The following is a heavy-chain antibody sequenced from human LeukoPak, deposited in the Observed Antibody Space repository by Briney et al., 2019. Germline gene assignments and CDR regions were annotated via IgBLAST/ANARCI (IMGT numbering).Heavy chain of an antibody. CDR1: GGSISSYY. J-gene: IGHJ6*02. CDR3: ARVGGSNRYYYGMDV. D-gene: IGHD1-26*01. CDR2: IYYSGST. Sequence: PSETLSPTCTVSGGSISSYYWSWIRQPPGKGLEWIGYIYYSGSTNYNPSLKSRVTISVDTSKNQFSLKLSSVTSADTAVYYCARVGGSNRYYYGMDVWGQGTTVTVSS. V-gene: IGHV4-59*01.